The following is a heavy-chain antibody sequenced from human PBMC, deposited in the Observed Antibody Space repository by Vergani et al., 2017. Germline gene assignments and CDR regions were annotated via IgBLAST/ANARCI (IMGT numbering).Heavy chain of an antibody. CDR1: GFTFSGSA. CDR2: IRSKANSYAT. D-gene: IGHD2-21*02. V-gene: IGHV3-73*02. Sequence: EVQLVESGGGLVQPGGSLKLSCAASGFTFSGSAMHWVRQASGKGLEWVGRIRSKANSYATAYAASMKGRFTISRDDSKNTAYLQMNSLKTEDTAVYYCAKDRLLFPNWYFDLWGRGTLVTVSS. CDR3: AKDRLLFPNWYFDL. J-gene: IGHJ2*01.